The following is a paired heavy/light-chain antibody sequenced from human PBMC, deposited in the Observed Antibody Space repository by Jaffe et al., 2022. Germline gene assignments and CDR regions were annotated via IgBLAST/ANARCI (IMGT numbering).Heavy chain of an antibody. J-gene: IGHJ4*02. V-gene: IGHV4-38-2*01. CDR1: GYSISSGYY. D-gene: IGHD3-10*01. CDR2: IYHSGST. CDR3: ARHPTVDGWFGESPASYFDY. Sequence: QVQLQESGPGLVKPSETLSLTCAVSGYSISSGYYWGWIRQPPGKGLEWIGSIYHSGSTYYNPSLKSRVTISVDTSKNQFSLKLSSVTAADTAVYYCARHPTVDGWFGESPASYFDYWGQGTLVTVSS.
Light chain of an antibody. J-gene: IGLJ2*01. V-gene: IGLV2-14*03. CDR2: DVS. CDR3: SSYTSSSTLEV. Sequence: QSALTQPASVSGSPGQSITISCTGTSSDVGGYNYVSWYQQHPGKAPKLMIYDVSNRPSGVSNRFSGSKSGNTASLTISGLQAEDEADYYCSSYTSSSTLEVFGGGTKLTVL. CDR1: SSDVGGYNY.